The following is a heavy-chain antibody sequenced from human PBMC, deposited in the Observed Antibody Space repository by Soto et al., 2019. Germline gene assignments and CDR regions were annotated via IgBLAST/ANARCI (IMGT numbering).Heavy chain of an antibody. J-gene: IGHJ4*02. CDR2: IYYSGST. D-gene: IGHD3-22*01. V-gene: IGHV4-31*03. Sequence: PSETLSLTCTVSGGSISSGGYYWSWIRQHPGKGLEWIGYIYYSGSTYYNPSLKSRVTISVDTSKNQFSLKLSSVTAADTAVYYCARVNNYDSSGYPDYWGQGTLVTVSS. CDR1: GGSISSGGYY. CDR3: ARVNNYDSSGYPDY.